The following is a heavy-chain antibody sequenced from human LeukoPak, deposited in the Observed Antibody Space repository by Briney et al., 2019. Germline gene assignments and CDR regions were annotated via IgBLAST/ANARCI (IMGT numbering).Heavy chain of an antibody. CDR3: ARGQAGYGDYVDY. Sequence: ASVKVSCKASGYTFTSYDINWVRQATGQGLEWMGWMNPNSGNTGYVQKFQGRVAMTRNTSISTAYMELSSLRSEDTAVYYCARGQAGYGDYVDYWGQGTLVTVSS. V-gene: IGHV1-8*01. J-gene: IGHJ4*02. CDR2: MNPNSGNT. D-gene: IGHD4-17*01. CDR1: GYTFTSYD.